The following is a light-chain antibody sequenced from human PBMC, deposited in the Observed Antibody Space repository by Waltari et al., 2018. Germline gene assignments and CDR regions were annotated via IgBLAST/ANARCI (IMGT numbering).Light chain of an antibody. Sequence: NFMLTQPHSVSESPGTAVTISCTRSSGSIASNSEPWYQQRPGISPTTVIYEGDQRPSGVPDRFSGSIDSSSNSASLTISGLKTEDEADYYCQSYDSSNVVFGGGTKLTVL. CDR2: EGD. J-gene: IGLJ2*01. CDR3: QSYDSSNVV. CDR1: SGSIASNS. V-gene: IGLV6-57*01.